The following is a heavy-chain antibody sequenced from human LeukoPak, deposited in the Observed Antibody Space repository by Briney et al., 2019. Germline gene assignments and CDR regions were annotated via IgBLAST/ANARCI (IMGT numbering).Heavy chain of an antibody. CDR2: IYFSGST. J-gene: IGHJ4*02. D-gene: IGHD2-2*01. V-gene: IGHV4-39*07. CDR1: GDSISSGPYF. CDR3: ARVEGYCSSTSCSRPFDY. Sequence: SETLSLTCTVSGDSISSGPYFWGWIRQPPGKGLEWIGSIYFSGSTYYNPSLKSRVTISVDTSKNQFSLKLSSVTAADTAVYYCARVEGYCSSTSCSRPFDYWGQGTLVTVSS.